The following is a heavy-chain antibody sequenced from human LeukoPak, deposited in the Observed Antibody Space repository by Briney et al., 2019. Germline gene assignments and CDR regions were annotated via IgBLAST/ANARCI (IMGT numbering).Heavy chain of an antibody. CDR3: ASLSSSRNPAGY. V-gene: IGHV1-8*01. J-gene: IGHJ4*02. D-gene: IGHD6-6*01. Sequence: ASVKVSCKASGYTFSSYDINWVRQATGQGLEWMGWMNPNSGNTGYAQKFQGRVTMTTDTSTSTAYMELRSLRSDDTAVYYCASLSSSRNPAGYWGQGTLVTVSS. CDR2: MNPNSGNT. CDR1: GYTFSSYD.